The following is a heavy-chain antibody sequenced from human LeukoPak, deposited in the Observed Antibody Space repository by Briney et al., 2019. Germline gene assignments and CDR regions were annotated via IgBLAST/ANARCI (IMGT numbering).Heavy chain of an antibody. CDR1: GYTFTGYY. V-gene: IGHV1-2*02. D-gene: IGHD5-24*01. Sequence: ASVKVSCKASGYTFTGYYMHWVRQAPGQGLEWMGWINPNSGGTDYAQKFQGRVTMTRDTSISTAYMELSRLRSDDTAVYYCARGGSEMATIPFDYWGQGTLVTVSS. J-gene: IGHJ4*02. CDR2: INPNSGGT. CDR3: ARGGSEMATIPFDY.